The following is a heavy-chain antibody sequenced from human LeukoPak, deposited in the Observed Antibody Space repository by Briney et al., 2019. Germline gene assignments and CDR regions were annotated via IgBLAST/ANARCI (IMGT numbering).Heavy chain of an antibody. V-gene: IGHV4-59*01. CDR2: IYYSGST. CDR1: GGSISSYY. J-gene: IGHJ5*02. D-gene: IGHD4-17*01. Sequence: SETLSLTCTVSGGSISSYYWSWIRQPPGKGLEWIGYIYYSGSTNYNPSLKSRVTILVDTSKNQFSLKLSSVTAADTAVYYCARVHVTTVTYNWFDPWGQGTLVTVSS. CDR3: ARVHVTTVTYNWFDP.